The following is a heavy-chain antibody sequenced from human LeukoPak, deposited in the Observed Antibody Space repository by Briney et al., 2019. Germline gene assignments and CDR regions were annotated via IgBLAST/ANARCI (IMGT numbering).Heavy chain of an antibody. J-gene: IGHJ4*02. CDR3: ARARFGYNRGPFDY. Sequence: GGSLRLSCAASGLTFSNYAIHWIRQAPGKGLEWVAFISYDGSNKHYADSVTGRFTISRDNSKNTLYLQINSLRPEDTAVYYCARARFGYNRGPFDYWGQGILVTVSS. CDR1: GLTFSNYA. D-gene: IGHD5-24*01. CDR2: ISYDGSNK. V-gene: IGHV3-30-3*01.